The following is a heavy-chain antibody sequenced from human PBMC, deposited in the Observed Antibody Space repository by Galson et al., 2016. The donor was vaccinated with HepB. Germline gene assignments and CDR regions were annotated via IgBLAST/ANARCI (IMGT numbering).Heavy chain of an antibody. CDR3: ARSERELHAFDI. D-gene: IGHD1-7*01. Sequence: SETLSLTCTVSGDSVSSSSYYSSWIRQPPGKGLEWIGYMYYRGSTKYNPSLKSRVTISVDTSKNQFSLKLSSVTAAGTAVYYCARSERELHAFDIWGQGTMVTVSS. CDR1: GDSVSSSSYY. V-gene: IGHV4-61*01. J-gene: IGHJ3*02. CDR2: MYYRGST.